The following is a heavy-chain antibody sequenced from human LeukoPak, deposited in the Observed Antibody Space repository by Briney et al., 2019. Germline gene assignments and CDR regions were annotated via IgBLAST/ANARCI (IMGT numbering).Heavy chain of an antibody. J-gene: IGHJ3*02. CDR3: ARGISSSWYDAFDI. CDR2: IIPIFGTA. V-gene: IGHV1-69*13. D-gene: IGHD6-13*01. Sequence: ASVKVSCKASGGTFSSYAISWVRQAPGQGLEWMGGIIPIFGTANYAQKFQGRVTITADESTSTAYMELSSLRSEDTAVYYCARGISSSWYDAFDIWGQGTMVTVSS. CDR1: GGTFSSYA.